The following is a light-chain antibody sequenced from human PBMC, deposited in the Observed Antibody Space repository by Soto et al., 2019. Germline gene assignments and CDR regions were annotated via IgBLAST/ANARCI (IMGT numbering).Light chain of an antibody. CDR3: QQHGSSPPSWT. CDR2: GAS. V-gene: IGKV3-20*01. J-gene: IGKJ1*01. Sequence: ETVLTQSPGTLSLSPGERATLSCRACQSVTSNYLAWYQQKSGQAPRLLIYGASNRATGIPDRFSGSGSGTDFTLTISRLEPEDFAVYYCQQHGSSPPSWTFGQGTKVEIK. CDR1: QSVTSNY.